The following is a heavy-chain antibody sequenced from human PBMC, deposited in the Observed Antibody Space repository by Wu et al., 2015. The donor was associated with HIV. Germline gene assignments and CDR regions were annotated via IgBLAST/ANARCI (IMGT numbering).Heavy chain of an antibody. CDR3: ARDAYYYGSGLAAENYYYYGMDV. V-gene: IGHV1-18*01. J-gene: IGHJ6*02. Sequence: QVQLVQSGAEVKKPGASVKVSCKASGYTFTSYGISWVRQAPGQGLEWVGWISAYNGNTNYAQKLQGRVTMTTDTSTSTAYMELRSLRSDDTAVYYCARDAYYYGSGLAAENYYYYGMDVWGQGTTVTVSS. D-gene: IGHD3-10*01. CDR2: ISAYNGNT. CDR1: GYTFTSYG.